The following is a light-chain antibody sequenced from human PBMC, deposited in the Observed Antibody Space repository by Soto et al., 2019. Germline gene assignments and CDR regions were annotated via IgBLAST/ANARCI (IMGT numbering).Light chain of an antibody. J-gene: IGLJ1*01. CDR1: SSDVGGYNY. CDR2: DVS. Sequence: QSVLTQPASVSGSPGQSINISCTGTSSDVGGYNYVSWYQHHPGKAPKLIIYDVSNRPSGVSNPFSGSKSGNTASLTISGLQAEDEADYYCCSYTTSNTRQIVFGTGTKVTVL. V-gene: IGLV2-14*03. CDR3: CSYTTSNTRQIV.